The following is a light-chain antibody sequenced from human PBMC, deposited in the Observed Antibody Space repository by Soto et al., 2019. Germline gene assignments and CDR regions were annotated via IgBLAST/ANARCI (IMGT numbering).Light chain of an antibody. CDR1: QTINTY. CDR3: QQGSSPPYT. Sequence: DIQVTQSPSSLSASVGDTVTISCRTSQTINTYLNWYQQQPGRAPKLLNFAASTLLSGVPSRFTGSGSGTDFTLTITGLQPEDFATYFCQQGSSPPYTFGPGTQL. CDR2: AAS. V-gene: IGKV1-39*01. J-gene: IGKJ2*01.